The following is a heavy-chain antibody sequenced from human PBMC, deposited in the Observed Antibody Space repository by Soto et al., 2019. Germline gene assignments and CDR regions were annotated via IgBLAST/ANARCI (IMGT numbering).Heavy chain of an antibody. CDR1: GVTFSSYS. Sequence: PGGSLRLSCAASGVTFSSYSMNWVRQAPGKGLEWVSSISSSSSYIYYADSVKGRFTISRDNAKNSLYLQMNSLRAEDAAVYYCARDPERLPYAYFDYWGQGTLVTVSS. V-gene: IGHV3-21*01. CDR3: ARDPERLPYAYFDY. J-gene: IGHJ4*02. CDR2: ISSSSSYI. D-gene: IGHD1-1*01.